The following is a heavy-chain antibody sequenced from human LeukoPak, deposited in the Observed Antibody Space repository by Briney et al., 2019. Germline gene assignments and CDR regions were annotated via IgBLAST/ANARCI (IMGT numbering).Heavy chain of an antibody. J-gene: IGHJ4*02. CDR3: AALYGGSLDY. CDR1: GFTFSSYG. V-gene: IGHV3-30*03. CDR2: ISYDGSNK. Sequence: PGGSLRLSCAASGFTFSSYGMHWVRQAPGKGLEWVAVISYDGSNKYYADSVKGRFTISRDNSKNTLYLQMNSLRAEDTAVYYCAALYGGSLDYWGQGTLVTVSS. D-gene: IGHD5-12*01.